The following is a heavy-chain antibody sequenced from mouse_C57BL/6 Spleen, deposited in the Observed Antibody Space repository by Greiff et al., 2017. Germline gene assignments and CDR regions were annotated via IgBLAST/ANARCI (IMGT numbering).Heavy chain of an antibody. CDR3: ARWHYGSSYYCDY. J-gene: IGHJ2*01. Sequence: QVQLQQPGAELVKPGASVKLSCKASGYTFTSYWMQWVKQRPGQGLEWIGEIDPSDSSTNYNQKFKGKATLTVDPSSSTAYMQLSSLTSEDSAVYYCARWHYGSSYYCDYWGQGTTLTVSS. V-gene: IGHV1-50*01. CDR1: GYTFTSYW. D-gene: IGHD1-1*01. CDR2: IDPSDSST.